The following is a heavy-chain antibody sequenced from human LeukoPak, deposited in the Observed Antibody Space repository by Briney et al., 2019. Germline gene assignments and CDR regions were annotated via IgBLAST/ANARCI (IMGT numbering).Heavy chain of an antibody. V-gene: IGHV4-39*02. CDR3: AREGGSYRPLDY. Sequence: SETLSLTCTVSGGSISSSSYYWGWIRQPPGKGLEWIGSIYYSGSTYYNPSVKSRVTISVDTSKNQFSLKLRSVTAADTAVYYCAREGGSYRPLDYSGQGTLVTVSS. D-gene: IGHD3-16*02. J-gene: IGHJ4*02. CDR2: IYYSGST. CDR1: GGSISSSSYY.